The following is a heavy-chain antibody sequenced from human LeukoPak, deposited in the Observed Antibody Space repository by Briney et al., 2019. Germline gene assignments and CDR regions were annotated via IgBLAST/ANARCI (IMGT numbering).Heavy chain of an antibody. J-gene: IGHJ5*02. CDR3: ARLPTGFPNWFDP. Sequence: SETLSLTCTVSGGSISSSDYYWDWMRQPPGKGLEWIGNLYDSGSTYYNPSLQSRVTISVDTSSNQFSLNLSSVTAADTALYYCARLPTGFPNWFDPWGQGTLVTVSS. V-gene: IGHV4-39*01. D-gene: IGHD4-17*01. CDR2: LYDSGST. CDR1: GGSISSSDYY.